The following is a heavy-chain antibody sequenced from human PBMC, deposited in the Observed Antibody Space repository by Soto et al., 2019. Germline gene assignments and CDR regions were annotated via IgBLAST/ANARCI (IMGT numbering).Heavy chain of an antibody. V-gene: IGHV4-59*11. J-gene: IGHJ6*02. CDR2: IYYRGST. CDR3: ARDGREASGMDV. Sequence: PSETRSLTCTVSSGSISSHYWSCVRQAPGKGLEWIGHIYYRGSTTYNPSLRSRRTISVDTSNNQFSLKLNSVTTADTAVYYCARDGREASGMDVWGQGTKVTVSS. CDR1: SGSISSHY. D-gene: IGHD1-26*01.